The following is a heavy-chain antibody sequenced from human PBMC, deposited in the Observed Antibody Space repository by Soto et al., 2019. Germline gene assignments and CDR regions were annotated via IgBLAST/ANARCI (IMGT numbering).Heavy chain of an antibody. J-gene: IGHJ4*02. CDR3: ARGRRISLYYLDY. CDR1: GFTFSSYA. CDR2: ISYDGSNT. D-gene: IGHD2-15*01. Sequence: GGSLRLSCAASGFTFSSYAMHWVRQAPGKGLEWVAVISYDGSNTYYADSVKGRFTISRDNSKNTLYLQMNSLRAEDTAVYYCARGRRISLYYLDYWGQGTLVTVSS. V-gene: IGHV3-30-3*01.